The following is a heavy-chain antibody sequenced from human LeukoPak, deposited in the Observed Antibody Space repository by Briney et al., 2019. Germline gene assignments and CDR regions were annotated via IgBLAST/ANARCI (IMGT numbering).Heavy chain of an antibody. Sequence: ASVKVSCKASGGTFSSYVINWVRQAPGQGLEWMGGIIPIFGTANYAQKFQGRVTITADKSTSTAYMELSSLRSDDTAVYYCARDLTHRRNYDNSGYQIVPAFWGQGTLVTVSS. CDR2: IIPIFGTA. CDR3: ARDLTHRRNYDNSGYQIVPAF. V-gene: IGHV1-69*06. J-gene: IGHJ4*02. D-gene: IGHD3-22*01. CDR1: GGTFSSYV.